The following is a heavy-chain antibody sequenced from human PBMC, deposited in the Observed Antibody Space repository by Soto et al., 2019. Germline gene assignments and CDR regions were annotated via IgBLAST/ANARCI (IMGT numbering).Heavy chain of an antibody. Sequence: QVQLVQSGAEVKKPGASVKVSCKASGYTFTSYYMHWVRQAPGQGLEWMGIINPSGGSTSYAQKFQGIVAMTRETSTSTVNMELSSLRSEDTAVYYCAGVFVVVVAAPFDYWDQRTLVTVSS. J-gene: IGHJ4*02. CDR1: GYTFTSYY. CDR2: INPSGGST. D-gene: IGHD2-15*01. V-gene: IGHV1-46*01. CDR3: AGVFVVVVAAPFDY.